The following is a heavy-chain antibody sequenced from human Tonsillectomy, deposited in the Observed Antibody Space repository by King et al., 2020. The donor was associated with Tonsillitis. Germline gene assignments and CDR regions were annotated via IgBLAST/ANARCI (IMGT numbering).Heavy chain of an antibody. J-gene: IGHJ4*02. V-gene: IGHV1-2*02. D-gene: IGHD3-9*01. CDR3: ARAAPNDLDWLPTDIDY. Sequence: VQLVESGAEVKKPGASVTVSCKASGYTFTGYYMHWVRQAPGQGLEWMGWINPNSGGATSAQKFQGRVSMTRDTSISTAYMELSSLRSDDTAVYYCARAAPNDLDWLPTDIDYWGQGMLVTVSA. CDR2: INPNSGGA. CDR1: GYTFTGYY.